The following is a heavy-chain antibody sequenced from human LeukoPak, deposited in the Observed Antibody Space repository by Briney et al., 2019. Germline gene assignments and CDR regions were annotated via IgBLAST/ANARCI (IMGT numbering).Heavy chain of an antibody. CDR1: GGSISSYY. V-gene: IGHV4-59*01. Sequence: SETLSLTCTVSGGSISSYYWSWIRQPPGKGLEWIGYIYYSGSTNYNPSLTSRVTISVDTSKNQFSLTLSSVTAADTAVYYCARGASGWSDFDYWGQGTLVTVSS. CDR3: ARGASGWSDFDY. J-gene: IGHJ4*02. CDR2: IYYSGST. D-gene: IGHD6-19*01.